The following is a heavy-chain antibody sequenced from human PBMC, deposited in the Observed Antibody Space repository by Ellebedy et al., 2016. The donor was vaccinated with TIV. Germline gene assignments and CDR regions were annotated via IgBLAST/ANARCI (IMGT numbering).Heavy chain of an antibody. D-gene: IGHD3-10*01. J-gene: IGHJ4*02. CDR2: IIPSFGAP. V-gene: IGHV1-69*13. CDR1: GDNFRKFM. CDR3: ARWKGTFTSGDYFSGPFDY. Sequence: ASVKVSCKAPGDNFRKFMINWVRQAPGRGLEWMGGIIPSFGAPRYSQRFQGRVTITADESTSTAFMELSSLRSEDTAIYYCARWKGTFTSGDYFSGPFDYWGQGTLVTVSS.